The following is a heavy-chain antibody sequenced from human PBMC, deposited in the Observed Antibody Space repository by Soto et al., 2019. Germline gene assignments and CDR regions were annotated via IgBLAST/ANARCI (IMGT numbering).Heavy chain of an antibody. CDR2: IIPIFGTA. V-gene: IGHV1-69*13. D-gene: IGHD5-18*01. J-gene: IGHJ6*03. Sequence: ASVKVSCKASGGTFSSYAISWVRQAPGQGLEWMGGIIPIFGTAKYAQKFQGGVTITADESTSTAYMELSSLRSEDTAVYYCAREIGVYSYGYYYYYMDVWGKGTTVTVSS. CDR3: AREIGVYSYGYYYYYMDV. CDR1: GGTFSSYA.